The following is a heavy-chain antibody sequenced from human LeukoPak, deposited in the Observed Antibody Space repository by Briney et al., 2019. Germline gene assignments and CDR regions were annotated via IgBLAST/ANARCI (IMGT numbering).Heavy chain of an antibody. V-gene: IGHV4-34*01. J-gene: IGHJ6*03. Sequence: SETLSLTCAVYGGSFSGYYWSWIRQPPGKGLEWIGEINHSGSTNYNPSLKSRVTISVDTSKNQFSLKLNSVTAADTAVYYCARRTYGDYPRYYYYYMDVWGKGTTVTISS. CDR3: ARRTYGDYPRYYYYYMDV. CDR1: GGSFSGYY. D-gene: IGHD4-17*01. CDR2: INHSGST.